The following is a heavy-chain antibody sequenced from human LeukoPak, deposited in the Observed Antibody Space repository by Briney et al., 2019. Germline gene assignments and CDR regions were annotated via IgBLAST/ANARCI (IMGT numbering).Heavy chain of an antibody. J-gene: IGHJ4*02. CDR2: IIPIFGTA. Sequence: VASVKVSCKASGGTFSSYAISWVRQAPGQGLEWMGRIIPIFGTANYAQKFQGRVTITADESTSTAYMELSSLRSEDTAVYYCARGATYGDYGNDYWGQGTLVTVSS. D-gene: IGHD4-17*01. CDR1: GGTFSSYA. CDR3: ARGATYGDYGNDY. V-gene: IGHV1-69*13.